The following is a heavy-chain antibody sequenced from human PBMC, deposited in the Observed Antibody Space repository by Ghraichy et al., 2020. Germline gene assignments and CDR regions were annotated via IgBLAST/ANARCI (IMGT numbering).Heavy chain of an antibody. CDR3: ARDLGLGSPSDY. CDR1: GFIFSRYW. Sequence: LSLTCAASGFIFSRYWMSWVRQAPGKGLEWVANIKEDGGEKYFLDSVRRRFTISRDNAKNSLFLQMNNLRAEDTGVYYCARDLGLGSPSDYWGQGTVVTVSS. J-gene: IGHJ4*02. D-gene: IGHD7-27*01. CDR2: IKEDGGEK. V-gene: IGHV3-7*01.